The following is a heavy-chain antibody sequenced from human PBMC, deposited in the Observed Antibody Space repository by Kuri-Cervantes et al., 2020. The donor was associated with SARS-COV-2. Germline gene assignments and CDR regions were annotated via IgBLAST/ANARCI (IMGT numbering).Heavy chain of an antibody. CDR2: IYYSGST. CDR1: GGSISSYY. D-gene: IGHD6-19*01. J-gene: IGHJ4*02. CDR3: ARHEQWLPAFDY. V-gene: IGHV4-59*08. Sequence: SETLSLTCTVSGGSISSYYWSWIRQPPGKGLEWIGYIYYSGSTNYNPSLKSRVTISVDTSKNQFSLKLSPVTAADTAVYYCARHEQWLPAFDYWGQGTLVTVSS.